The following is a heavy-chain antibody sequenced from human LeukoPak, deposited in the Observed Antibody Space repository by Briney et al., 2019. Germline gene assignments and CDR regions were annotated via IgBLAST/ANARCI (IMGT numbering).Heavy chain of an antibody. CDR3: ARVRRGYSQMECFQH. J-gene: IGHJ1*01. CDR2: INPKSGGT. V-gene: IGHV1-2*02. D-gene: IGHD5-12*01. CDR1: GYTFSGYY. Sequence: ASVKVSCKASGYTFSGYYVHWLRQAPGQGLEWMGWINPKSGGTNYAQKFQGRVTMIRDTSINVAFMELSRLRFDDTAVYYCARVRRGYSQMECFQHWGQGTLVTVSS.